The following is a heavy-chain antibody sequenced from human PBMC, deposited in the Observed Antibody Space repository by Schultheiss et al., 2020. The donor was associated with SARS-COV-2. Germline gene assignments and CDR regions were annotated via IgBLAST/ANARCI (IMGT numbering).Heavy chain of an antibody. CDR1: GDSVSSNSAA. J-gene: IGHJ3*02. V-gene: IGHV6-1*01. D-gene: IGHD2-2*01. CDR2: TYYRSKWYN. CDR3: ARVRRYCSSTSCYYIEDAFDI. Sequence: SQTLSLTCAISGDSVSSNSAAWNWIRQSPSRGLEWLGRTYYRSKWYNDYAVSVKSRITINPDTSKNQFSLQLNSVTPEDTAVYYCARVRRYCSSTSCYYIEDAFDIWGQGTMVTVSS.